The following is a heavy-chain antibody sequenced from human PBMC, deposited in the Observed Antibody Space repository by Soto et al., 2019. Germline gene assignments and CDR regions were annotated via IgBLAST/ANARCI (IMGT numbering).Heavy chain of an antibody. Sequence: ASVKVSCKASGYTFTSYGISWVRQAPGQELDWMGWISAYNGNTKYAQDLQGRVTMTTDTSTSTAYMELRSLRSDDTAVYYCARFSGGSYNTYYFYYGMDVWGQGTTVTVSS. D-gene: IGHD2-15*01. CDR1: GYTFTSYG. CDR3: ARFSGGSYNTYYFYYGMDV. J-gene: IGHJ6*02. V-gene: IGHV1-18*01. CDR2: ISAYNGNT.